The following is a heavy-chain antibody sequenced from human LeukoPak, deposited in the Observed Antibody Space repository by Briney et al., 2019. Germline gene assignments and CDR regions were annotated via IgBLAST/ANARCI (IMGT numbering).Heavy chain of an antibody. CDR2: IYSGCSP. CDR1: GFTVSSNY. D-gene: IGHD2-15*01. Sequence: GGSLRLSCAASGFTVSSNYMSWVRQAPGKGLEWVSVIYSGCSPYYADSVKGRFTISRDNYKNTLYLQMNSLRAEDTAVYYCAREPVGGVVAEGYFDYWGQGTLVTVSS. CDR3: AREPVGGVVAEGYFDY. J-gene: IGHJ4*02. V-gene: IGHV3-53*01.